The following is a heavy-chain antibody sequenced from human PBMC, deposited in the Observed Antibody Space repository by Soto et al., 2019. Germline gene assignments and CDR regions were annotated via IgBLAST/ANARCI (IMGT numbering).Heavy chain of an antibody. CDR2: MSYDGSNK. J-gene: IGHJ6*02. D-gene: IGHD2-21*01. V-gene: IGHV3-30*18. CDR3: AKEQRGLLYLYSGMDV. CDR1: GFTFSNFG. Sequence: GGSLRLSCAASGFTFSNFGMHWVRQAPGKGLEWVAVMSYDGSNKYYADSVKGRFTISRDNSKNNLYLQIYSLRAEDAAVYYCAKEQRGLLYLYSGMDVWGQGNTVTVSS.